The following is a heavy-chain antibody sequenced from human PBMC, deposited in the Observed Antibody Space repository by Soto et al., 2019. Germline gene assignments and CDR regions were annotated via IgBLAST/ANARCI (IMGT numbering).Heavy chain of an antibody. V-gene: IGHV3-7*01. Sequence: EVKLVESRGGLVQPGGSLRLSCAASGFTFSSYWMSWVRQAPGKGLEWVANIKQDGSEKYYVDSVKGRFTISRDNAKNSLYLQMNSLRAEDTAVYYCARSIAARLNWFDPWGQGTLVTVSS. D-gene: IGHD6-6*01. CDR3: ARSIAARLNWFDP. CDR1: GFTFSSYW. CDR2: IKQDGSEK. J-gene: IGHJ5*02.